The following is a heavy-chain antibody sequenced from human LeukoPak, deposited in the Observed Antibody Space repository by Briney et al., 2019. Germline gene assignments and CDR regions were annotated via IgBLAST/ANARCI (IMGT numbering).Heavy chain of an antibody. J-gene: IGHJ6*02. D-gene: IGHD3-16*01. CDR3: ARFGVDYDMDV. V-gene: IGHV4-59*11. CDR1: GGSISGHY. Sequence: KTSETPSLTCTVSGGSISGHYWTWIRQPPGKGLEWIGQIHYSGRPDYNPSLKSRVTISVDTSKNQLSLKVTSVTGADTAVYYCARFGVDYDMDVWGQGTTVTVSS. CDR2: IHYSGRP.